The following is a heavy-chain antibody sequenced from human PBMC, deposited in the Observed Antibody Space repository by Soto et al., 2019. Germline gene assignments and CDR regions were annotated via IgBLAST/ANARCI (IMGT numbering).Heavy chain of an antibody. CDR3: AGTTSLQWYYMDV. D-gene: IGHD1-7*01. Sequence: SQTCSPTCAISGDSASSNSAAWNWIRQSPSRGLEWLGRTYYRSRWYNDYAVSVKSRITVNPDTSKNQFSLHLNSVTPEDTAVYSCAGTTSLQWYYMDVWDKGTTVTVSS. CDR1: GDSASSNSAA. J-gene: IGHJ6*03. V-gene: IGHV6-1*01. CDR2: TYYRSRWYN.